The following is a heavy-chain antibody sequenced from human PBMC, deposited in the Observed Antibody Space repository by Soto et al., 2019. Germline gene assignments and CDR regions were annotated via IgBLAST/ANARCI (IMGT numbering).Heavy chain of an antibody. D-gene: IGHD6-25*01. CDR3: ARESGTSLWFDP. J-gene: IGHJ5*02. V-gene: IGHV4-30-4*01. CDR2: IYYSGST. CDR1: GGSISSGDYY. Sequence: TLSLTCTVSGGSISSGDYYWSWIRQPPGKGLEWIGYIYYSGSTYYNPSLKSRVTISVDTSKNQFSLKLSSVTAADTAVYYCARESGTSLWFDPWGQGTLVTVSS.